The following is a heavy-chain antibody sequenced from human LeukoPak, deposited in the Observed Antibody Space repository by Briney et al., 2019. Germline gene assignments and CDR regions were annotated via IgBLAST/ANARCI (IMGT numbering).Heavy chain of an antibody. Sequence: SVKVSCKASGCTFSSYAISWVRQAPGQGLEWMGGIIPIFGTANYAQKYPGTVTITADESTSAAYMELSSLRSDDTAVYYCARDPPQGCSGGCCPMDVWGKGTTVTVSS. CDR2: IIPIFGTA. CDR3: ARDPPQGCSGGCCPMDV. D-gene: IGHD2-15*01. V-gene: IGHV1-69*13. CDR1: GCTFSSYA. J-gene: IGHJ6*03.